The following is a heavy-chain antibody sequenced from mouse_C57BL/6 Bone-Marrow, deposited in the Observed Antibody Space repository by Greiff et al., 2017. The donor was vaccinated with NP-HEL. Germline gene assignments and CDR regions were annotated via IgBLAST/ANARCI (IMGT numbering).Heavy chain of an antibody. D-gene: IGHD1-1*01. Sequence: VQLQESGAELARSGASVKLSCKASGYTFTSYGISWVKQRTGQGLEWIGEIYPRSGNTYYNEKFKGKATLTADKSSSTAYMELRSLTSEDSAVFFCAIFTTVVPWGQGTTLTVSS. V-gene: IGHV1-81*01. CDR1: GYTFTSYG. CDR2: IYPRSGNT. J-gene: IGHJ2*01. CDR3: AIFTTVVP.